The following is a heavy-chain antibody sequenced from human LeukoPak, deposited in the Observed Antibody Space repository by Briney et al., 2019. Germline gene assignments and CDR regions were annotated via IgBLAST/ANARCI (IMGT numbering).Heavy chain of an antibody. J-gene: IGHJ4*02. D-gene: IGHD3-22*01. CDR1: GGSISSGGYY. CDR3: ARGDSSGYLFDD. Sequence: PSETLSLTCTVSGGSISSGGYYWSWIRQHPGKGLEWIGYIYYSGSTYYNPSLKSRVTISVDTSKNQFSLKLSSVTAADTAVYYCARGDSSGYLFDDWGQGTLVTVSS. V-gene: IGHV4-31*03. CDR2: IYYSGST.